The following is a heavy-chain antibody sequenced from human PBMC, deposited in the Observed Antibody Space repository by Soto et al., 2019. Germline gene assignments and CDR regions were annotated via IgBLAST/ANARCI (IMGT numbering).Heavy chain of an antibody. V-gene: IGHV4-30-4*01. CDR1: GGSISSGDYY. J-gene: IGHJ6*02. Sequence: QVQLQESGPGLVKPSQTLSLTCTVSGGSISSGDYYWSWIRQPPGKGLEWIGYIYYSGSTYYNPSLKSRVTISVDTSKNQCSLKLSSVTAADTAVYYCARGRYGSGSYYIYYYGMDVWGQGTTVTVSS. CDR2: IYYSGST. D-gene: IGHD3-10*01. CDR3: ARGRYGSGSYYIYYYGMDV.